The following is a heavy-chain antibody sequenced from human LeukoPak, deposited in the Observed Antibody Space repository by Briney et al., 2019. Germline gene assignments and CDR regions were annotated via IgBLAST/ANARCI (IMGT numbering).Heavy chain of an antibody. CDR2: IKEDGSEK. CDR1: GFTFSSSW. V-gene: IGHV3-7*01. Sequence: GGSLRLSRAASGFTFSSSWMTWVRQTPGKGLEWVANIKEDGSEKYYVDSVKGRFTISRDNAKNSLYLQMNSLRAEDTALYYCATDVGADWGQGTLVTVSS. J-gene: IGHJ4*02. CDR3: ATDVGAD.